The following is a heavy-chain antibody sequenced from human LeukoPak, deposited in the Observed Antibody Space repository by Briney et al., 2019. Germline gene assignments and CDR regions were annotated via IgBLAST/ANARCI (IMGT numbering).Heavy chain of an antibody. J-gene: IGHJ4*02. Sequence: PGGSLRLSCAASGFLFNSYAMHWVRQTPGKGLEWVGSISFDGRDKYYSDSVKGRFTISRDNAKNSLYLQMYSLRAEDTAVYYCARGGYFYGSGSDTGDFWGQGTLVTVSS. V-gene: IGHV3-30*07. CDR1: GFLFNSYA. CDR2: ISFDGRDK. D-gene: IGHD3-10*01. CDR3: ARGGYFYGSGSDTGDF.